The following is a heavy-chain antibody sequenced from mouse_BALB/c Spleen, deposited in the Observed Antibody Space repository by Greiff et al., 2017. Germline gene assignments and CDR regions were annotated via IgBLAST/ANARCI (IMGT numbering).Heavy chain of an antibody. D-gene: IGHD1-1*01. CDR2: ISSGGSYT. V-gene: IGHV5-6*01. CDR3: ARHLDYYGSSGWYFDV. CDR1: GFTFSSYG. Sequence: EVKLVESGGDLVKPGGSLKLSCAASGFTFSSYGMSWVRQTPDKRLEWVATISSGGSYTYYPDSVKGRFTISSDNAKNTLYLQMSSLKSEDTAMYYCARHLDYYGSSGWYFDVWGAGTTVTVSS. J-gene: IGHJ1*01.